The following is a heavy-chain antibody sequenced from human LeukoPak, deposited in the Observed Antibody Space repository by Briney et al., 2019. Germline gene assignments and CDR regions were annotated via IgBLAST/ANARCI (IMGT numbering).Heavy chain of an antibody. V-gene: IGHV3-30-3*01. J-gene: IGHJ4*02. Sequence: GGSLRLSCAAPGFTFSSYAMHWVRQAPGKGLEWVAVISYDGSNKYYADSVKGRFTISRDNSKNTLYLQMNSLRAEDTAVYYCASPPHKELVPGVYFDYWGQGTLVTVSS. CDR2: ISYDGSNK. CDR3: ASPPHKELVPGVYFDY. CDR1: GFTFSSYA. D-gene: IGHD6-13*01.